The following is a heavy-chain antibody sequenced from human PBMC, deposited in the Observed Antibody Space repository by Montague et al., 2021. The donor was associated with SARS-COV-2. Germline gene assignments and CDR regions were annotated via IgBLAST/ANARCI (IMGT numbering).Heavy chain of an antibody. V-gene: IGHV3-23*01. CDR3: AKDLYCSGGSCYYYGMDV. CDR2: ISGSGGST. CDR1: GFTFSSYA. Sequence: SLRLSCAASGFTFSSYAMSWVRQAPGKGLEWVSAISGSGGSTYXXXSXXXRFXISRDNSKNTLYLQMNSLRAEDTAVYYCAKDLYCSGGSCYYYGMDVWGQGTTVTVSS. D-gene: IGHD2-15*01. J-gene: IGHJ6*02.